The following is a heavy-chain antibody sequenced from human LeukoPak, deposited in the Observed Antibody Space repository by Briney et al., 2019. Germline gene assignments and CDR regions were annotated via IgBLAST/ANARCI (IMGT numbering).Heavy chain of an antibody. V-gene: IGHV3-64D*06. CDR3: VKDLNGTWSFDS. CDR2: ISSNEYDT. CDR1: GFTFGAYF. D-gene: IGHD2-8*01. J-gene: IGHJ4*02. Sequence: PGGSLRLSCSASGFTFGAYFMHWVRQAPGKGLQYVSSISSNEYDTYYADSVKGRFTISRDNSKNTLFLQMNNLRPEDTAVYYCVKDLNGTWSFDSWGRGTLVTVSS.